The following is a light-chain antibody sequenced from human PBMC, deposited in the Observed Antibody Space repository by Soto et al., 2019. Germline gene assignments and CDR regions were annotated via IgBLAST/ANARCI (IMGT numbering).Light chain of an antibody. Sequence: SALTQPRSVSGSPGQSVTISCTGTSSDVGGYDYVSWYQQHPGKAPKLIIYDVTKRSSGVPDRFTGSKSGNTAFLTISGLQAADEAAYYCCSNAGWNPYVLXAGTKVTVL. CDR1: SSDVGGYDY. CDR3: CSNAGWNPYV. J-gene: IGLJ1*01. CDR2: DVT. V-gene: IGLV2-11*01.